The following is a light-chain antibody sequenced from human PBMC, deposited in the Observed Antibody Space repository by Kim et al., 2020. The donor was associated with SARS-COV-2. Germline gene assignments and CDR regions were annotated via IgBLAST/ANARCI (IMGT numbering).Light chain of an antibody. V-gene: IGKV3-15*01. CDR1: QSVSRN. CDR2: GAA. CDR3: QRYEVWPQP. J-gene: IGKJ1*01. Sequence: EIVMTQSPATVSVSPGERATLSCRASQSVSRNLAWYQKKSGQAPRLLIYGAATRATGIPARFSGSGSGTEFTLTISSLQSEDVAVYYCQRYEVWPQPFGLETKVDIK.